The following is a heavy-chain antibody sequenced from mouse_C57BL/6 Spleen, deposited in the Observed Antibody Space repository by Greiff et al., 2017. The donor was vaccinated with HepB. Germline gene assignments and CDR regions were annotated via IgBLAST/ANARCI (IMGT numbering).Heavy chain of an antibody. Sequence: VQLQQSGAELVKPGASVKLSCKASGYTFTEYTIHWVKQRSGQGLEWIGWFYPGSGSIKYNEKFKDKATLTADKSSSTVYMELSRLTSEDSAVYVCARHEDRAYYSNYDAMDYWGQGTSVTVSS. J-gene: IGHJ4*01. CDR1: GYTFTEYT. V-gene: IGHV1-62-2*01. CDR3: ARHEDRAYYSNYDAMDY. CDR2: FYPGSGSI. D-gene: IGHD2-5*01.